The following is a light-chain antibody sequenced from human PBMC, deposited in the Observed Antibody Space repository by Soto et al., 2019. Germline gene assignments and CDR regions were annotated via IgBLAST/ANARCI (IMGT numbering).Light chain of an antibody. V-gene: IGLV2-14*01. CDR3: SSYTIRSTVV. J-gene: IGLJ2*01. Sequence: QSVLTQPASVSGSPGQSITISCYGTSNDVGGYKYVSWYQQHPGKAPKLMIYEVTNRPSGVSARFSGSKSGNTASLTISGLQAEDEADYYCSSYTIRSTVVFGGGTKLTVL. CDR1: SNDVGGYKY. CDR2: EVT.